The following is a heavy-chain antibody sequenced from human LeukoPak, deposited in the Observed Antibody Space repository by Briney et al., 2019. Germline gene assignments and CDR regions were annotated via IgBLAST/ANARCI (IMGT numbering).Heavy chain of an antibody. CDR3: ARQRLGQWLVYFDY. CDR2: ISAYNGNT. Sequence: GASVKVSCMASGYTFTSYGISWVRQAPGQGLEWMGWISAYNGNTNYAQKLQGRVTMTTDTSTSTAYMELSSLRSEDTAVYYCARQRLGQWLVYFDYWGQGTLVTVSS. J-gene: IGHJ4*02. D-gene: IGHD6-19*01. CDR1: GYTFTSYG. V-gene: IGHV1-18*01.